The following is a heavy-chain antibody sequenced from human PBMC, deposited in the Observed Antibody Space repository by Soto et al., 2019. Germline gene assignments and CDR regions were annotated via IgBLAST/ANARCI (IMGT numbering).Heavy chain of an antibody. CDR2: ISAHNGNK. CDR1: GYRFTSYG. Sequence: GASVKVSCTASGYRFTSYGISWVRQAPGQGLEWMGWISAHNGNKKYAQKLQGRVTMTTDTSTSTAYMELRSLRSDDTAVYYCAREPNYFDYWGQGTLVTVSS. J-gene: IGHJ4*02. CDR3: AREPNYFDY. V-gene: IGHV1-18*01.